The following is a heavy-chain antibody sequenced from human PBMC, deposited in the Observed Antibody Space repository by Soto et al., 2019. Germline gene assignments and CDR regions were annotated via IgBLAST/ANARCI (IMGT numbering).Heavy chain of an antibody. V-gene: IGHV4-31*03. CDR1: GGSISSGNYY. D-gene: IGHD2-15*01. CDR3: ARGGSGDIVVVAAIDY. CDR2: IFYSGST. Sequence: QVQLQESGPGLVKPSQTLSLTCTVSGGSISSGNYYWSWIRQHPGKGLEWIGYIFYSGSTYYNPSLQSRVTISVDTSKNQFSLKLSSATAADTAVYYCARGGSGDIVVVAAIDYWRQGTLVTVSS. J-gene: IGHJ4*02.